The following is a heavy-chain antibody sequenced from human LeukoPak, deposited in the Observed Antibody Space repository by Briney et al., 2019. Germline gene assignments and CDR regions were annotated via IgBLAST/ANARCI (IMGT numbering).Heavy chain of an antibody. J-gene: IGHJ6*02. V-gene: IGHV5-51*01. Sequence: GESLKISFKGSGYSFTSYWIGWVRQMPGKGLEWMGIIYPGDSDTRYSPSFQGQVTISADKSISTAYLQWSSLKASDTAMYYCARSLVVPAARPHHYYYYGMDVWGQGTTVTVSS. D-gene: IGHD2-2*02. CDR3: ARSLVVPAARPHHYYYYGMDV. CDR1: GYSFTSYW. CDR2: IYPGDSDT.